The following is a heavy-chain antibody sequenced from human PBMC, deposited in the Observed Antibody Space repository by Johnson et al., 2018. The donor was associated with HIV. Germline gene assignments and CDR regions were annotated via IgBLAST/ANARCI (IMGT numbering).Heavy chain of an antibody. CDR2: IRNDGNSK. Sequence: QEQLVESGGGVVQPGGSLRLSCLASGFSFSTYGIHWVRQAPGKGLEWVAFIRNDGNSKYYADSVKGRFTVSRDNSKNTLYLHMNSLRAGDTAVYYCAREGMYSSDQGSLDVGGQGTVVTVSS. CDR3: AREGMYSSDQGSLDV. V-gene: IGHV3-30*02. J-gene: IGHJ3*01. D-gene: IGHD6-25*01. CDR1: GFSFSTYG.